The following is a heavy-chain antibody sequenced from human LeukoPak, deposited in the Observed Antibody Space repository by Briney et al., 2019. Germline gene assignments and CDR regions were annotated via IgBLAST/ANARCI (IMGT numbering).Heavy chain of an antibody. Sequence: SETLSLTCTVSGGSISSDYWSWIRQPPGKGLEWIGYMYNGGSTKYNPSLKSRVTISLDTSKNQFSLNLSSVTAADTDVYYCARDPDRRGSNWGQGTLVTVSS. CDR3: ARDPDRRGSN. CDR1: GGSISSDY. CDR2: MYNGGST. J-gene: IGHJ4*02. D-gene: IGHD3-22*01. V-gene: IGHV4-4*08.